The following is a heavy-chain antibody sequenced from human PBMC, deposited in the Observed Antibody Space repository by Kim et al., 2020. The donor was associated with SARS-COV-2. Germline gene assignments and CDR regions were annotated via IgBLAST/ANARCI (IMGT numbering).Heavy chain of an antibody. V-gene: IGHV3-48*02. CDR3: ARDPYYYGSGSYYNVVINYYYSMDV. CDR2: ISSSSSTI. CDR1: GFTFSSYS. Sequence: GGSLRLSCAASGFTFSSYSMNWVRQAPGKGLEWVSYISSSSSTIYYADSVKGRFTISRDNAKNSLYLQMNSLRDEDTAVYYCARDPYYYGSGSYYNVVINYYYSMDVWGQGTTVTVSS. J-gene: IGHJ6*02. D-gene: IGHD3-10*01.